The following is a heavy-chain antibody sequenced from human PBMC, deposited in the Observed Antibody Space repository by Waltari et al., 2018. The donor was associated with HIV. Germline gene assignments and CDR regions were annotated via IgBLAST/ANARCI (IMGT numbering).Heavy chain of an antibody. J-gene: IGHJ4*02. Sequence: EVQLVESGGGLVQPGGSLRLSCTTSGFIFSNFWMSWVRQAPGKGLEWVANINQDGSATYSVGSVKGRFTGSRDNAKTSLYLQMNSLIAEDTAVYYCARGLNWNYGFFWGQGSLVTVSS. CDR1: GFIFSNFW. V-gene: IGHV3-7*01. CDR3: ARGLNWNYGFF. D-gene: IGHD1-7*01. CDR2: INQDGSAT.